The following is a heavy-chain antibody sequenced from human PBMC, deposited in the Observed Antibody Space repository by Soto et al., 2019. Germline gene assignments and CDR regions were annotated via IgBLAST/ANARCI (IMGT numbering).Heavy chain of an antibody. CDR1: GGSISSGGYY. CDR3: ARSVFP. CDR2: IYYSGNT. V-gene: IGHV4-31*03. J-gene: IGHJ5*02. Sequence: QVQLQESGPGLVKPSQTLSLTCTVSGGSISSGGYYWSWIRQHPGKGLEWTGYIYYSGNTYYNPSLKSGVTRSVDTPKNHFSRKLTPVTAADTAVYYCARSVFPWGQGTLVTVSS.